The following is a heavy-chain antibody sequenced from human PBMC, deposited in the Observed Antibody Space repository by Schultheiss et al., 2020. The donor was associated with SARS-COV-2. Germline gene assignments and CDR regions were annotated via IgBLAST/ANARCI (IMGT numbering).Heavy chain of an antibody. V-gene: IGHV3-66*03. Sequence: ESLKISCAASGFTFSSYAMSWVRQAPGKGLEWVSVIYSCGSTYYADSVKGRFTISRDNSRNTVSLQMNSLRPEDTAVYYCARGPITMPRLPDYWGQGTLVTVSS. CDR1: GFTFSSYA. CDR3: ARGPITMPRLPDY. D-gene: IGHD3-10*01. J-gene: IGHJ4*02. CDR2: IYSCGST.